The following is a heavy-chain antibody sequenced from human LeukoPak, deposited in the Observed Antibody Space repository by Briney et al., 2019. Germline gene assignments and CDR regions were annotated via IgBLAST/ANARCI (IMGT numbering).Heavy chain of an antibody. D-gene: IGHD5-18*01. CDR3: ASIGYSYGTHQFDY. V-gene: IGHV1-46*03. CDR2: INPSGGST. J-gene: IGHJ4*02. CDR1: GYTFTSYY. Sequence: ALVKVSCKASGYTFTSYYMHWVRQAPGQGLEWMGIINPSGGSTSYAQKFQGRVTMTRDTSTSTVYIELSSLRSEDTAVYYCASIGYSYGTHQFDYWGQGTLVTVSS.